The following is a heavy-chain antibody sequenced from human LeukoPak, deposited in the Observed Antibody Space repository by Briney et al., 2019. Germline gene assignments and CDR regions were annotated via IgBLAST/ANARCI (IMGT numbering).Heavy chain of an antibody. CDR3: ARDPIVVVMPFGY. CDR1: GFTFSSYW. D-gene: IGHD3-22*01. V-gene: IGHV3-7*01. J-gene: IGHJ4*02. CDR2: IKQDGSEK. Sequence: GGSLRLSCAASGFTFSSYWMSWVRQAPGKGLEWVANIKQDGSEKYYVDSVKGRFTISRDNAKNSLYLQMNSLRAEDTAVYYCARDPIVVVMPFGYWGQGTLVTVSS.